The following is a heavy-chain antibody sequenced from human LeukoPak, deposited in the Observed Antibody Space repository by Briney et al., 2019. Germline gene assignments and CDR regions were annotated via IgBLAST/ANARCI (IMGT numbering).Heavy chain of an antibody. CDR2: INPSGGST. Sequence: EASVKVSCKASGYTFTSYGISWVRQAPGQGLEWMGIINPSGGSTSYAQKFQGRVTMTRDTSTSTVYMELSSLRSEDTAVYYCARDPRDDILTGYPKFGAFDIWGQGTMVTVSS. V-gene: IGHV1-46*01. D-gene: IGHD3-9*01. CDR1: GYTFTSYG. CDR3: ARDPRDDILTGYPKFGAFDI. J-gene: IGHJ3*02.